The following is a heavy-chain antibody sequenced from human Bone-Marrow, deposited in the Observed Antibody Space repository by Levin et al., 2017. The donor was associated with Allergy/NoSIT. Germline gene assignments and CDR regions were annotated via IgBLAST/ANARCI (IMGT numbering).Heavy chain of an antibody. CDR1: GFTFDDYA. Sequence: GGSLRLSCAASGFTFDDYAMHWVRQAPGKGLEWVSGISWNSGSIGYADSVKGRFTISRDNAKNSLYLQMNSLRAEDTALYYCAKDPGDYYYYGMDVWGQGTTVTVSS. V-gene: IGHV3-9*01. CDR3: AKDPGDYYYYGMDV. CDR2: ISWNSGSI. D-gene: IGHD3-16*01. J-gene: IGHJ6*02.